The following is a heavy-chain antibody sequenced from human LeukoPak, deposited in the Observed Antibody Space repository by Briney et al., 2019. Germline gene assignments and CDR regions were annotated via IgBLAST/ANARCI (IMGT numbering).Heavy chain of an antibody. D-gene: IGHD4-11*01. CDR2: FYYIGGT. J-gene: IGHJ4*02. CDR3: ARILTTFDS. V-gene: IGHV4-39*01. Sequence: SETLSFTCTVSRGSISSSSYYWRWIRQPPGERLGWIGSFYYIGGTYYNPSLEGRVTISADSSKNQFSLKLTSVTAADTALYYCARILTTFDSWGQGTLVTVSS. CDR1: RGSISSSSYY.